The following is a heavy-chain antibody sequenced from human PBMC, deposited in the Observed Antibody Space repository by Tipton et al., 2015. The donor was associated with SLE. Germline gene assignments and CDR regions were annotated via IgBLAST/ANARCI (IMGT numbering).Heavy chain of an antibody. V-gene: IGHV4-39*07. J-gene: IGHJ6*02. D-gene: IGHD2-15*01. CDR1: DGSIRSTNCY. CDR3: ARVVTVVATHYYDMDV. Sequence: LRLSCTVSDGSIRSTNCYWGWIRQPPGKGLEWIGSVYESGTTYYNPSLKSRVTMSVDTSKTQFSLKLSSLTAADTAVYYCARVVTVVATHYYDMDVWGQGTTVTVSS. CDR2: VYESGTT.